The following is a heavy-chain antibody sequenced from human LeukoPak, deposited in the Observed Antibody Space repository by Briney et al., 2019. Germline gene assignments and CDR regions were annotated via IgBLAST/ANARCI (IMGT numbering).Heavy chain of an antibody. CDR2: IRYDGSNK. CDR1: GFTFIRDG. J-gene: IGHJ4*02. Sequence: PGAAQKLSCAASGFTFIRDGMHSVRHAPGKGLEWVTCIRYDGSNKYYADSVNGRFTISRDNSKNTLYLQMNSLRAEDTAVYYCARRSGIAVAGAFDYWGQGTLVTVSS. V-gene: IGHV3-30*02. CDR3: ARRSGIAVAGAFDY. D-gene: IGHD6-19*01.